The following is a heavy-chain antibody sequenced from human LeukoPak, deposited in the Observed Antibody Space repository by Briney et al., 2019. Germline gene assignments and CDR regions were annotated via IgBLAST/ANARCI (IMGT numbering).Heavy chain of an antibody. CDR3: AAPYYYGSGSLLNYYYGMDV. Sequence: GGSLRLSCAASGFIFSDYYMSWIRQTPGKGLEWLSYINNTSSDTNYADSVKGRFTISRDNAKKSLFLQMNRLRAEDTGVYYCAAPYYYGSGSLLNYYYGMDVWGKGTTVTVSS. V-gene: IGHV3-11*06. CDR1: GFIFSDYY. CDR2: INNTSSDT. J-gene: IGHJ6*04. D-gene: IGHD3-10*01.